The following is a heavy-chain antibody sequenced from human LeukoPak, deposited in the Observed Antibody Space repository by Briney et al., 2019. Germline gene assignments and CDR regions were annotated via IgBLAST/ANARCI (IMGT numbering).Heavy chain of an antibody. CDR2: ISGSGGST. D-gene: IGHD3-9*01. CDR3: ASCKTSTEGGLTIFWGNAFDI. V-gene: IGHV3-23*01. CDR1: GFTFSNYG. J-gene: IGHJ3*02. Sequence: PGGSLRLSCAASGFTFSNYGMSWVRQAPGKGLEWVSAISGSGGSTYYADSVKGRFTISRDNSKNTLYLQMNSLRAEDTAVYYCASCKTSTEGGLTIFWGNAFDIWGQGTMVTVSS.